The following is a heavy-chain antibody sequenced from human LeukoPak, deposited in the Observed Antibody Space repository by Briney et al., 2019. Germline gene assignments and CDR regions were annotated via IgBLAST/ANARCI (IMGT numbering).Heavy chain of an antibody. CDR1: GFNFSTYW. Sequence: GGSLRLSCAASGFNFSTYWMTWVRQVLGKGLEWVANIKEDGSEIYYVDAVKGRFTISRDNSKNTLYLQMNSLRAEDTAVYYCARGLWFNYFDYWGQGTLVTVSS. CDR2: IKEDGSEI. D-gene: IGHD3-10*01. J-gene: IGHJ4*02. V-gene: IGHV3-7*01. CDR3: ARGLWFNYFDY.